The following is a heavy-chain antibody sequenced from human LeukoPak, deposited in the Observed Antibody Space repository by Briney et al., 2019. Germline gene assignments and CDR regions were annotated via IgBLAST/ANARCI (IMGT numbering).Heavy chain of an antibody. Sequence: PSETLSLTCTVSGGSISSSTYYWGWIRQPPGKGLEWIGYIYHSGSTYDNPSLKSRVTISVDTSKNQFSLKLSSVTAADTAVYYCAREGGDLGAFDIWGQGTMVTVFS. D-gene: IGHD2-21*01. CDR1: GGSISSSTYY. J-gene: IGHJ3*02. CDR2: IYHSGST. V-gene: IGHV4-30-4*08. CDR3: AREGGDLGAFDI.